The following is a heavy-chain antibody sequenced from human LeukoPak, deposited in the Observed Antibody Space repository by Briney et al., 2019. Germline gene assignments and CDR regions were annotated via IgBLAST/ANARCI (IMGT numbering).Heavy chain of an antibody. CDR3: ARALMTMVRGVPRTTWFDP. D-gene: IGHD3-10*01. J-gene: IGHJ5*02. V-gene: IGHV4-34*01. Sequence: SETLSLTCGVFGGSFSGYYWTWVRQAPGRGLEWIGEINESGTTNYSPSLNNRVTLSVDTSKKQFSLKLTSLTAADTGVFYCARALMTMVRGVPRTTWFDPWGQGTLVTVSS. CDR2: INESGTT. CDR1: GGSFSGYY.